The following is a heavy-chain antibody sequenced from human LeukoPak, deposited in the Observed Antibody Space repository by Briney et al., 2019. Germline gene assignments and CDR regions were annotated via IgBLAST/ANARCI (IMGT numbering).Heavy chain of an antibody. CDR3: ARYEDITIFGVVIIRRGGGFDP. V-gene: IGHV4-34*01. D-gene: IGHD3-3*01. Sequence: PSETPSLTCAVYGGSFSGYYWSWIRQSPGKGLEWIGEIHPSGNTNYNPSLKSRVTISVDTSKTQFSLKLSSVTAADTAVYYCARYEDITIFGVVIIRRGGGFDPWGQGTLVTVSS. J-gene: IGHJ5*02. CDR1: GGSFSGYY. CDR2: IHPSGNT.